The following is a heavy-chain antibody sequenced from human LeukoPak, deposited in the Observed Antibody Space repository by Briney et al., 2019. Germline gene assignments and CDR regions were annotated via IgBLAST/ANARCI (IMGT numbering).Heavy chain of an antibody. J-gene: IGHJ4*02. V-gene: IGHV4-61*02. CDR3: ARASYLIDY. D-gene: IGHD1-26*01. CDR1: GGSISSGSYY. Sequence: SETLSLTCTVSGGSISSGSYYWSWIRQPAGKGLEWIGRIYTSGSTNYNPSLKSRVTISVDTSKNQFSLKLSSVTAADTAVYYCARASYLIDYWGQGTLVTVSS. CDR2: IYTSGST.